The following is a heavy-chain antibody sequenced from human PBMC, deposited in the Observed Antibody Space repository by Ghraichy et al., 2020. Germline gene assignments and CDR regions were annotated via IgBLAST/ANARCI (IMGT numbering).Heavy chain of an antibody. V-gene: IGHV1-69*13. CDR3: ARDLSGVALAAAGTIPHYYYYYGMDV. D-gene: IGHD6-13*01. J-gene: IGHJ6*02. Sequence: SVKVSCKASGGTFSSYAISWVRQAPGQGLEWMGGIIPIFGTANYAQKFQGRVTITADESTSTAYMELSSLRSEDTAVYYCARDLSGVALAAAGTIPHYYYYYGMDVWGQGTTVTVSS. CDR1: GGTFSSYA. CDR2: IIPIFGTA.